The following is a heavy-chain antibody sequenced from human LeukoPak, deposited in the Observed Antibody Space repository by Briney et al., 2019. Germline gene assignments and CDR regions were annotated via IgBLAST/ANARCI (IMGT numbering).Heavy chain of an antibody. J-gene: IGHJ6*02. D-gene: IGHD2-15*01. Sequence: ASVKVSCKASGYTFTGYYMHWVRQAPGQGLEWMGRINPNNNDTNYAQKFQGRVTMTSNTSISTAYMELIRLTSDDTAVYYCAREGSQSGMDVWGQGTTVTVSS. CDR1: GYTFTGYY. CDR2: INPNNNDT. CDR3: AREGSQSGMDV. V-gene: IGHV1-2*06.